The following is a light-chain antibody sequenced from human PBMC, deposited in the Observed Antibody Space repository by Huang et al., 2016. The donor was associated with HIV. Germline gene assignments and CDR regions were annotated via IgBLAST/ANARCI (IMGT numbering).Light chain of an antibody. V-gene: IGKV3-11*01. Sequence: EIVLTQSPATLSLSPGERATLSCRASQSVSSFLAWYQQKPGQAPRLLIHDASNRATGIPARFSGSGSGTYFTLTISSLEHEDFAIYYCQQRNNWITFGQGTRLEIK. J-gene: IGKJ5*01. CDR2: DAS. CDR3: QQRNNWIT. CDR1: QSVSSF.